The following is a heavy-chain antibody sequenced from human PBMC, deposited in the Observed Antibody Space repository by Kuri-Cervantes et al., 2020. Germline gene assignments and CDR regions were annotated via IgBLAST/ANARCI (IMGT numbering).Heavy chain of an antibody. CDR3: ARGRKYWNPGIYH. D-gene: IGHD1-1*01. V-gene: IGHV4-34*01. CDR1: GGSFSGYY. CDR2: INHSGST. Sequence: SETLSLTCAVYGGSFSGYYWSWIRQPPGKGLEWIGEINHSGSTNYNPSLQSRVTISADTSKNQFSLKLSSVTAADTAVYYCARGRKYWNPGIYHWGQGTLVTVSS. J-gene: IGHJ5*02.